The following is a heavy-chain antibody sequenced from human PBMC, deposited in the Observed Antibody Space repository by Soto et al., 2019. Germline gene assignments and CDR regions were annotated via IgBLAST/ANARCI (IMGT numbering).Heavy chain of an antibody. D-gene: IGHD2-8*01. J-gene: IGHJ4*02. V-gene: IGHV4-31*01. Sequence: QVQLQESGPGLVKPSQTLSVTCTVSGGSVSSDDYSWSWIRQHPGKGLEWIGYIRDSGSTYYNPSRGGLVTIPVDTSKNHVSLRLRSVAAADTAVYYCARAMANYFDYWGQGTLVTASS. CDR3: ARAMANYFDY. CDR2: IRDSGST. CDR1: GGSVSSDDYS.